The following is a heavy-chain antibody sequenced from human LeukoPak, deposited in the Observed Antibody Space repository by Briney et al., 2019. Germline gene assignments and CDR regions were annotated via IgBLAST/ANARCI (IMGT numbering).Heavy chain of an antibody. CDR3: ARGRLGRQHSSFFDS. J-gene: IGHJ4*02. CDR1: DGSMGTYY. V-gene: IGHV4-59*08. Sequence: SETLSLTCSVSDGSMGTYYWGWIRQPPGKGLEWIGYIYYSGSTTYNPSLKSRVTVSVDTSKNQFSLKLTSMTAADTAVYYCARGRLGRQHSSFFDSWGQGTLVTVSS. D-gene: IGHD2-2*01. CDR2: IYYSGST.